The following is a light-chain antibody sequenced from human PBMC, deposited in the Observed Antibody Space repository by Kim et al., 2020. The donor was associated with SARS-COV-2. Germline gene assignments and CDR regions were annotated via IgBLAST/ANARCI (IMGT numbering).Light chain of an antibody. CDR1: KLGDKY. J-gene: IGLJ1*01. V-gene: IGLV3-1*01. CDR2: QDS. CDR3: QAWDSSTAPYYV. Sequence: SYELTQPPSVSVSPGQTASITCSGDKLGDKYACWYQQKPGQSPVLVIYQDSKRPSGIPGRFSGSNSGNTATLTISGTQAMDEADYYCQAWDSSTAPYYVFGTGTKVT.